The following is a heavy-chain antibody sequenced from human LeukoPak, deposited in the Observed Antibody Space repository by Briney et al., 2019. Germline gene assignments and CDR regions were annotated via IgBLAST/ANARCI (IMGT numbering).Heavy chain of an antibody. CDR1: GYSISSGYY. Sequence: SETLSLTCTVSGYSISSGYYWGWIRQPPGKGLEWIGSIYHSGSTYYNPSLKSRVTISVGTSKNQFSLKLSSVTAADTAVYYCARYGVSGNFDYWGQGTLVAVSS. CDR3: ARYGVSGNFDY. D-gene: IGHD2-8*01. CDR2: IYHSGST. J-gene: IGHJ4*02. V-gene: IGHV4-38-2*02.